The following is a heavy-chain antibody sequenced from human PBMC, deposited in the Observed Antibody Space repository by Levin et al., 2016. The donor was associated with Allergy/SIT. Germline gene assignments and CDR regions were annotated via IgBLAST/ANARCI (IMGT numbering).Heavy chain of an antibody. Sequence: VRQAPGKGLEWVAVIWYDGSNKYYADSVKGRFTISRDNSKNTLYLQMNSLRAEDTAVYYCARDPGSPPSVYFDYWGQGTLVTVSS. CDR2: IWYDGSNK. V-gene: IGHV3-33*01. CDR3: ARDPGSPPSVYFDY. D-gene: IGHD1-14*01. J-gene: IGHJ4*02.